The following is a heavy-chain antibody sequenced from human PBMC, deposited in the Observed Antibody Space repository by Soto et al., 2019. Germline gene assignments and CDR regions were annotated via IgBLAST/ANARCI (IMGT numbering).Heavy chain of an antibody. J-gene: IGHJ3*02. CDR3: APRKSGSFNIGAFDI. V-gene: IGHV3-48*03. CDR2: ISKSAIDI. D-gene: IGHD1-26*01. Sequence: GGSLGLSCASSGVSFSNYEMNCFRQAPGKGLEWVSYISKSAIDIYYADSVKGRFTISRDNANNSLYLQMNSLRAEDTAVYYCAPRKSGSFNIGAFDIWGQGTTVTVSS. CDR1: GVSFSNYE.